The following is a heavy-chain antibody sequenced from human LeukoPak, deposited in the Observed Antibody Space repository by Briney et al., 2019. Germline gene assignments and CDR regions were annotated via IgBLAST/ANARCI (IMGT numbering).Heavy chain of an antibody. CDR2: ISVTSSHI. D-gene: IGHD2-15*01. CDR1: GFTFRTYA. Sequence: GGSLRLSCAASGFTFRTYAMNWVRQAPGKGLEWVSSISVTSSHIYYAASVEGRFTVSRDNAKNSVYLQMNSLRAEDTALYYCARGDDVAQRNDALDIWGQGTMVSVSS. CDR3: ARGDDVAQRNDALDI. J-gene: IGHJ3*02. V-gene: IGHV3-21*01.